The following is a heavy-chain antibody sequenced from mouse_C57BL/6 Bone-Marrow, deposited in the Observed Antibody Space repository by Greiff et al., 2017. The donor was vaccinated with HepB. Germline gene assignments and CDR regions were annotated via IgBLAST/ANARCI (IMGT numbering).Heavy chain of an antibody. Sequence: QVQLKQPGAELVKPGASVKLSCKASGYTFTSYWMPWVKQRPGQGLEWIGMIHPNSGSTNYNEKFKSKATLTVDKSSSTAYMQLSSLTSEDSAVYYCARSRDYGSSLSYWYFDVWGTGTTVTVSS. J-gene: IGHJ1*03. CDR3: ARSRDYGSSLSYWYFDV. V-gene: IGHV1-64*01. CDR2: IHPNSGST. CDR1: GYTFTSYW. D-gene: IGHD1-1*01.